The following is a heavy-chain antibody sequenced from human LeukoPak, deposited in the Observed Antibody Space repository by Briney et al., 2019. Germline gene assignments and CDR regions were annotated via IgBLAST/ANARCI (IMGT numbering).Heavy chain of an antibody. D-gene: IGHD6-19*01. Sequence: PGGSLRLSCIASGFTVSSSYMSWVRQAPGKGLEWVSVIYSGGRTYYADSVKGRFTISRDNSKNSLYLQMNSLRVEDTAVYYCARGIVVAGSVDYWGQGTLVTVSS. V-gene: IGHV3-66*01. CDR2: IYSGGRT. J-gene: IGHJ4*02. CDR3: ARGIVVAGSVDY. CDR1: GFTVSSSY.